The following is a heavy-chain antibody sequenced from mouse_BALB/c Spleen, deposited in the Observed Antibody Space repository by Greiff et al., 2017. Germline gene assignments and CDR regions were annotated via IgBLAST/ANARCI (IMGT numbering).Heavy chain of an antibody. CDR3: ARQSSYYFDY. V-gene: IGHV5-6-5*01. J-gene: IGHJ2*01. Sequence: EVMLVESGGGLVKPGGSLKLSCAASGFTFSSYAMSWVRQTPEKRLEWVASISSGGSTYYPDSVKGRFTISRDNAKNTLYLQMSSLKSEDTAMYYCARQSSYYFDYWGQGTTLTVSS. CDR2: ISSGGST. D-gene: IGHD1-1*01. CDR1: GFTFSSYA.